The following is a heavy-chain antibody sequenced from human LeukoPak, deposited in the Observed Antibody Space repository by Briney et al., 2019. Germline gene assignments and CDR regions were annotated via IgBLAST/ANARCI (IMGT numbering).Heavy chain of an antibody. CDR1: GYTLTSYY. CDR2: INPSGGST. V-gene: IGHV1-46*01. Sequence: ASVKVSCKASGYTLTSYYMQWMRQAPGQGLEWMGIINPSGGSTRYAQKFQGRVTMTRDTSTSTVYMELSSLRSEDTAVYYCARDREELHSFDYWGQGTLVTVSS. D-gene: IGHD1-26*01. CDR3: ARDREELHSFDY. J-gene: IGHJ4*02.